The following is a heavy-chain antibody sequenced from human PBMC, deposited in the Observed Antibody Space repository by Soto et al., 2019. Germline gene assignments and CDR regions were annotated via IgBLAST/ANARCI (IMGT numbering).Heavy chain of an antibody. CDR2: NYPGDSDT. J-gene: IGHJ4*02. D-gene: IGHD3-22*01. Sequence: HGESLKISCKGSGYSFPSHWIGWVRQRPGKGPEWMGINYPGDSDTRYSPSFQGQVTISADKSISTAYLQWSSLKASDTAMYYCARQTESATYYYDSSGSDYWGQGTLVTVSS. CDR1: GYSFPSHW. CDR3: ARQTESATYYYDSSGSDY. V-gene: IGHV5-51*01.